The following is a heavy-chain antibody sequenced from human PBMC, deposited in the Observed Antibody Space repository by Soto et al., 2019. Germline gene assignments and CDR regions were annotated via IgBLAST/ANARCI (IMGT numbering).Heavy chain of an antibody. CDR2: IYHSGST. CDR3: ARNHGDYAGWFDP. Sequence: SETLPLTSAVSGYSVSSCYYCVCSGQPPGKGLEWIGSIYHSGSTYYNPSLNSRVIRAVDTSKNQFSLKLSSVTAAETAVYYCARNHGDYAGWFDPWSQGTLVTVS. CDR1: GYSVSSCYY. J-gene: IGHJ5*02. D-gene: IGHD4-17*01. V-gene: IGHV4-38-2*01.